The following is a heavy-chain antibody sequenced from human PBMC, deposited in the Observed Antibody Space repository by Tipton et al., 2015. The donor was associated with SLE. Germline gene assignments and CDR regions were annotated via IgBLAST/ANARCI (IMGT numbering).Heavy chain of an antibody. D-gene: IGHD3-9*01. CDR3: ARDRGRDYDTLTGYRRH. CDR1: GFSFSTYA. Sequence: QLVQSGGDLVPPGGSTRLSCAASGFSFSTYAMSWVRQAPGKGLEWVSGISGSGANTYYADSVKGRFTISRDNSKRTLNLQMNSLRAEDTAVYYCARDRGRDYDTLTGYRRHWGQGTLVAVSS. CDR2: ISGSGANT. V-gene: IGHV3-23*04. J-gene: IGHJ4*02.